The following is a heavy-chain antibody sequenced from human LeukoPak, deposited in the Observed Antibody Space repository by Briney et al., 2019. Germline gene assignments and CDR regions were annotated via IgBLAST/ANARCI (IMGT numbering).Heavy chain of an antibody. J-gene: IGHJ6*04. D-gene: IGHD3-10*01. Sequence: GASVKVSCKASGGTFSSYAISWVRQAPGQGLEWMGGIIPIFGTANYAQKSQGRVTITADESTSTAYMELSSLRSEDTAVYYCARGGSYYYGSGSPNRYYYGMDVWGKGTTVTVSS. V-gene: IGHV1-69*13. CDR3: ARGGSYYYGSGSPNRYYYGMDV. CDR1: GGTFSSYA. CDR2: IIPIFGTA.